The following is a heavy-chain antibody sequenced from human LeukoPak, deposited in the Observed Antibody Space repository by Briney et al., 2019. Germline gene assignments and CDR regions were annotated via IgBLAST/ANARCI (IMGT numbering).Heavy chain of an antibody. CDR2: INQDGSEK. V-gene: IGHV3-7*04. CDR1: GFIFSVSD. J-gene: IGHJ4*02. D-gene: IGHD1-26*01. Sequence: PGGSLRLSCAAPGFIFSVSDMVWVRQAPGKGLEWVANINQDGSEKYYVDSVKGRFTISRDNAKNSLYLQMNSLRAEDTGVYYCARVRVGVTNYFDYWGQGTLVTVSS. CDR3: ARVRVGVTNYFDY.